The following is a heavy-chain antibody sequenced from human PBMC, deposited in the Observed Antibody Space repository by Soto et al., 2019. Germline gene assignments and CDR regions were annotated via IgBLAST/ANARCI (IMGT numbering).Heavy chain of an antibody. Sequence: QVQLVQSGAEVKKPGASVKISCKASGDTFTSYYMHWVRQAPGQGLAWMGIINPSGGTSYEQKFQGRATMTRDTSTSTVYMELSSLRSEDTAVYYCARVYCSGGSCYGIDYWGQGTLVTVSS. CDR1: GDTFTSYY. V-gene: IGHV1-46*01. CDR3: ARVYCSGGSCYGIDY. J-gene: IGHJ4*02. CDR2: INPSGGT. D-gene: IGHD2-15*01.